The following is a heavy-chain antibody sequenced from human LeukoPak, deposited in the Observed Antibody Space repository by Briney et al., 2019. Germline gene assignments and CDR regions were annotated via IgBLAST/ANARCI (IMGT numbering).Heavy chain of an antibody. CDR1: GFTFSSYA. CDR2: IRYDGSNK. J-gene: IGHJ6*02. CDR3: AKDQSIAAAARGTHSRNYYYYGMDV. Sequence: GGSLRLSCAASGFTFSSYAMYWVRQAPGKGLEWVAFIRYDGSNKYYADSVKGRFTISRDNSKNTLYLQMNSLRAEDTAVYYCAKDQSIAAAARGTHSRNYYYYGMDVWGQGATVTVSS. D-gene: IGHD6-13*01. V-gene: IGHV3-30*02.